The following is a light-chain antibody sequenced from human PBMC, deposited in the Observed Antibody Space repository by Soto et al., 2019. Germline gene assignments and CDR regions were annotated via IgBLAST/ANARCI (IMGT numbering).Light chain of an antibody. Sequence: QSALTQPASVSGSPGQSITISCTGTSSDVGNYNLVSWYQQYPGKAPKLMIYEGGKRPSGVSNRFSGSESGNTASLTISGLQAEDEADYYCCSFALRSTLIFGGGTQLTVL. CDR2: EGG. J-gene: IGLJ2*01. V-gene: IGLV2-23*01. CDR3: CSFALRSTLI. CDR1: SSDVGNYNL.